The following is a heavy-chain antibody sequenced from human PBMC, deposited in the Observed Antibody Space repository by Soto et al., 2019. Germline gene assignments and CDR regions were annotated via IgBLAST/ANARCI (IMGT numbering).Heavy chain of an antibody. CDR3: ARAHINGWNFDY. V-gene: IGHV3-7*01. Sequence: EVQLVESGGGLVQPGGSLRLSCAASGFTFSNYWMSWVRQAPGKGLEWVANIKQDGSQNYYVDSVKGRFTTSRDNTKNSFYLQMNSLRAEDTAVYYCARAHINGWNFDYWGRGTLVTVSS. D-gene: IGHD6-19*01. CDR2: IKQDGSQN. J-gene: IGHJ4*02. CDR1: GFTFSNYW.